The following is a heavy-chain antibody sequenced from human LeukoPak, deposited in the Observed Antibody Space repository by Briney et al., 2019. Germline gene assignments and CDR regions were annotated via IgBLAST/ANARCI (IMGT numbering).Heavy chain of an antibody. CDR3: ARADIFDY. Sequence: GGSLRLSCAASGFTFNKYWMQWVRQAPEKGLVWVSHINSDGSDTSYADSVKGRFTISRDNAKNTLYLQMNSLRAEDTAVYYCARADIFDYWGQGTLVTVSS. J-gene: IGHJ4*02. CDR2: INSDGSDT. V-gene: IGHV3-74*01. D-gene: IGHD2-15*01. CDR1: GFTFNKYW.